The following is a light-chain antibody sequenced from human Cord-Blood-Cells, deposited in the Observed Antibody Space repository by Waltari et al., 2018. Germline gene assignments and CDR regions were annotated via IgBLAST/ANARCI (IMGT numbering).Light chain of an antibody. V-gene: IGLV2-14*03. CDR2: DVS. Sequence: QSALTQPASVSGSPGQSITISCTGTSSDVGGYNYVSWYQQHPGKAPKLMIYDVSNRPSGVSNRVSGSKSGNPASLTISGLQAEDDADYDCSSYTSSSPLYVFGTGTKVTVL. J-gene: IGLJ1*01. CDR3: SSYTSSSPLYV. CDR1: SSDVGGYNY.